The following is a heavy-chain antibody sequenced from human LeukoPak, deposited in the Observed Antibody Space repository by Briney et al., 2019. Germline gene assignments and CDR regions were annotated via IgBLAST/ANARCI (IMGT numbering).Heavy chain of an antibody. J-gene: IGHJ3*02. Sequence: ASVKVSCKASGYTFTSYGISWVRQAPGQGLEWMGWISAYNGNTNYAQKLQGRVTMTTDTSTSTAYMELRSLRSDDTAVYYCARGGRVLYDILTGPVPFGAFDIWGQGTMVTVSS. V-gene: IGHV1-18*01. CDR2: ISAYNGNT. CDR1: GYTFTSYG. D-gene: IGHD3-9*01. CDR3: ARGGRVLYDILTGPVPFGAFDI.